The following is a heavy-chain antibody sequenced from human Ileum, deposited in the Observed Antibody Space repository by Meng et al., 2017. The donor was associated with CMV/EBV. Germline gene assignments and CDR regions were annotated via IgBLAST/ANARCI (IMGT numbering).Heavy chain of an antibody. CDR3: ARGRKERITIFGVVKHGMDV. V-gene: IGHV4-34*01. D-gene: IGHD3-3*01. Sequence: SETLSLTCAVYGGSFSGYYWSWIRQPPGKGLEWIGEINHSGITNYNPSLKSRVTISVDTSKNQFSLKLSPVTAADTVVYSCARGRKERITIFGVVKHGMDVWGQGTTVTVSS. CDR1: GGSFSGYY. CDR2: INHSGIT. J-gene: IGHJ6*02.